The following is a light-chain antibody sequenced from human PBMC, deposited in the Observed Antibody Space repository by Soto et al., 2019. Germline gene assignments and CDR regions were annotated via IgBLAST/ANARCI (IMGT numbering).Light chain of an antibody. CDR2: YDN. CDR3: QVWDSSSDHVV. J-gene: IGLJ2*01. V-gene: IGLV3-21*04. Sequence: SYELTQPPSVSVAPGKTARITCGGNNSGSKSVHLYQQKPGQAPVLVIYYDNDRPSGIPERFSGSNSGNTATLTISRVEAGDEADYYCQVWDSSSDHVVFGGGTKLTVL. CDR1: NSGSKS.